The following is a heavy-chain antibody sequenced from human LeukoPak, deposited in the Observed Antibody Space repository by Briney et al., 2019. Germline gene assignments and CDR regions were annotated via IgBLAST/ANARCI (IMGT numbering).Heavy chain of an antibody. CDR1: GFTFSIYG. CDR3: ARISWGSGYAQLDY. D-gene: IGHD3-22*01. CDR2: ISSSTTII. V-gene: IGHV3-48*01. Sequence: PWGSLRLSCAESGFTFSIYGIHWVRQAPGKGLEWVSYISSSTTIIYYADSVKGRFIISRDNAKNSLYLQMNSLRAEDTAVYYCARISWGSGYAQLDYWGQGTLVTVSS. J-gene: IGHJ4*02.